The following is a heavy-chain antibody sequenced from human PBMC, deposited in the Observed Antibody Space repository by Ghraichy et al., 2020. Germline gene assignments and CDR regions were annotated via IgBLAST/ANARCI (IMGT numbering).Heavy chain of an antibody. CDR1: GGSISSYY. Sequence: ESLNISCTVSGGSISSYYWSWIRQPPGKGLEWIGYIYYSGSTNYNPSLKSRVTISVDTSKNQFSLKLSSVTAADTAVYYCARGGGEDFWSGYPFDYWGQGTLVTVSS. CDR2: IYYSGST. J-gene: IGHJ4*02. V-gene: IGHV4-59*01. CDR3: ARGGGEDFWSGYPFDY. D-gene: IGHD3-3*01.